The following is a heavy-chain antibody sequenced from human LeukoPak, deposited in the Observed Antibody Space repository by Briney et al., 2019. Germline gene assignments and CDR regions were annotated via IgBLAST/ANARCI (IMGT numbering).Heavy chain of an antibody. V-gene: IGHV3-23*01. CDR3: AKDVQAGSGWPIDY. CDR1: GFTFSSYA. CDR2: ISGSGGST. Sequence: PGGSLRLSCAASGFTFSSYAMSWVRQAPGKGLEWVSAISGSGGSTYYADSVKGRFTISRDNSKNTLYLQMNSLRTEDTAVYYCAKDVQAGSGWPIDYWGQGTLVTVSS. J-gene: IGHJ4*02. D-gene: IGHD6-19*01.